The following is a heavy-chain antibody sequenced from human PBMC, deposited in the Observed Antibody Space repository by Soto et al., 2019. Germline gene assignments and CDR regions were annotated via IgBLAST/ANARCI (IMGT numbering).Heavy chain of an antibody. V-gene: IGHV4-39*01. D-gene: IGHD1-26*01. CDR1: GGSISSSSYY. CDR2: IYYSGST. CDR3: ARLAREWELQGTFDY. Sequence: QLQLQESGPGLVKPSETLSLTCTVSGGSISSSSYYWGWIRQPPGKGLEWIGSIYYSGSTYYNPSLKSRVTISVDTSKNQFSLKLSSVTAADTAVYYCARLAREWELQGTFDYWGQGTLVTVSS. J-gene: IGHJ4*02.